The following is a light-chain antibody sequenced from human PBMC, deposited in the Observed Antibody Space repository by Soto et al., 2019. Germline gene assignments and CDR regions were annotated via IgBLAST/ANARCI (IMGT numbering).Light chain of an antibody. CDR2: GAS. V-gene: IGKV3-15*01. CDR1: QSVSSN. Sequence: EIVVTQSPVTLSVSPGERATLSCRASQSVSSNLAWYQQKPGQAPRLLIYGASTRATGIPARFSGSGSGTEFTITISGLQSEDFAVYYCQQYNNWPLTFGGGTKVEIK. J-gene: IGKJ4*01. CDR3: QQYNNWPLT.